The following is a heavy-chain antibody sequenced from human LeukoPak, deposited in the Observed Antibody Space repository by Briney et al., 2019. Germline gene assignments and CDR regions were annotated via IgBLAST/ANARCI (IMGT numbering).Heavy chain of an antibody. CDR1: SGSISNYY. J-gene: IGHJ5*02. Sequence: PSETLSLICKVSSGSISNYYWSWIRQSPGTGLEWIGYIYYGGSSHYHPSLKRRVHISVDTSKNQFSLKLSSVTAADTAVYYCARVPAVHDFWSGPNWFDPWGQGTLVTVSS. CDR2: IYYGGSS. CDR3: ARVPAVHDFWSGPNWFDP. V-gene: IGHV4-59*01. D-gene: IGHD3-3*01.